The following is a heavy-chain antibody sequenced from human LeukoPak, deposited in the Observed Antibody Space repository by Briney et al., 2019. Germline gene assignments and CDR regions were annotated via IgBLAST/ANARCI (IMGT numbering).Heavy chain of an antibody. Sequence: GGSLRLSCAASGFTFSSYSMNWVRQAPGKGLEWVSSISSSSSYIYYADSVKGRFTISRDNAKNSLYLQMNSLRAEDTAVYYCARARVRGVIRYFDCWGQGTLVTVSS. V-gene: IGHV3-21*01. CDR2: ISSSSSYI. CDR3: ARARVRGVIRYFDC. J-gene: IGHJ4*02. D-gene: IGHD3-10*01. CDR1: GFTFSSYS.